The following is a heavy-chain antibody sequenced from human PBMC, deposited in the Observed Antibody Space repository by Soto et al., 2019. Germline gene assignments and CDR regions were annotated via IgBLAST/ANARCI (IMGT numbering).Heavy chain of an antibody. Sequence: SETLSLTCTVSGGSVSSGSYYWSWIRQPPGKGLEWIGYIYYSGSTNYNPSLKSRVTISVDTSKNQFSLKLSSVTAADTAVYYCARNMGVGATTPLDYWGHGTLVTVSP. CDR2: IYYSGST. J-gene: IGHJ4*01. CDR1: GGSVSSGSYY. CDR3: ARNMGVGATTPLDY. V-gene: IGHV4-61*01. D-gene: IGHD1-26*01.